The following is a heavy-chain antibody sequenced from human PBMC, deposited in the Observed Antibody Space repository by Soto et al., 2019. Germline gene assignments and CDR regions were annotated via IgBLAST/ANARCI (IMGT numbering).Heavy chain of an antibody. CDR1: GFTFSSYA. Sequence: EVQLLESGGGLVQPGGSLRLSCAASGFTFSSYAMSWVRQAPGKGLEWVSAISGSGGSTYYADSVKGRFTISRDNSKNALYLQMNSRRAEDTAVYYCATKISGCWYYFDYRGQGPLVTVSS. J-gene: IGHJ4*02. CDR2: ISGSGGST. D-gene: IGHD1-26*01. CDR3: ATKISGCWYYFDY. V-gene: IGHV3-23*01.